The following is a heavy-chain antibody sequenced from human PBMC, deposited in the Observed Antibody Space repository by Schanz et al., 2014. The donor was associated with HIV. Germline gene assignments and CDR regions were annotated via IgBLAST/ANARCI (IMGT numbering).Heavy chain of an antibody. CDR1: GFPFDGYS. CDR3: ARRSSDGGYYDN. V-gene: IGHV3-30*04. D-gene: IGHD2-15*01. CDR2: ISYDGSNK. Sequence: QVQLVESGGGVVPPGRSLRLSCVSSGFPFDGYSMHWVRQAPGKGLEWVAIISYDGSNKDYADSVKGRFTISRDKSKSTLYLQMNSLRDEDTAVYYCARRSSDGGYYDNWGQGTLVTVSS. J-gene: IGHJ4*02.